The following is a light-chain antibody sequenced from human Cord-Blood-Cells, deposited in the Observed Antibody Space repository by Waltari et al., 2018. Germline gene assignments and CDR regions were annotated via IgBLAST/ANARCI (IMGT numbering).Light chain of an antibody. CDR2: EGS. Sequence: QYALTQPASVSGSPGQSITISCTGTSRDVGSYYLVPGYQQHPGKTPKLMIYEGSKRPSGVSNRFSGSKSGNTASLTISGLQAEDEADYYCCSYAGSSTFNYVFGTGTKVTVL. V-gene: IGLV2-23*03. J-gene: IGLJ1*01. CDR1: SRDVGSYYL. CDR3: CSYAGSSTFNYV.